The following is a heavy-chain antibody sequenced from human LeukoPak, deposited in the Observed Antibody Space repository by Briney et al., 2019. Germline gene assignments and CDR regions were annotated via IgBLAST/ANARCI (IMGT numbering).Heavy chain of an antibody. CDR3: ARGSYSSSSPLTSNWFDP. D-gene: IGHD6-13*01. CDR2: INPNSGGT. V-gene: IGHV1-2*02. J-gene: IGHJ5*02. Sequence: ASVKVSCKASGYTFTGYYMHWVRQAPGQGLEWMGWINPNSGGTNYAQKFQGRVTMTRDTSISTAYMELSRLRSDDTAVYYCARGSYSSSSPLTSNWFDPWGQGTLVTVSS. CDR1: GYTFTGYY.